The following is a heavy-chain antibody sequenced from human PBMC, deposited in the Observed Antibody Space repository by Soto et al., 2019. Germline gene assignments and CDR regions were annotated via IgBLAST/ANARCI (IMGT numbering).Heavy chain of an antibody. V-gene: IGHV3-30-3*01. J-gene: IGHJ4*02. CDR3: ARDRYSGYDWGLMDY. D-gene: IGHD5-12*01. CDR1: GFTFSSYA. Sequence: GGSLRLSCAASGFTFSSYAMHWVRQAPGKGLEWVAVISYDGSNKYYADSVKGRFTISRDNSKNTLYLQMNSLRAEDTAVYYCARDRYSGYDWGLMDYWGQGTLVTVSS. CDR2: ISYDGSNK.